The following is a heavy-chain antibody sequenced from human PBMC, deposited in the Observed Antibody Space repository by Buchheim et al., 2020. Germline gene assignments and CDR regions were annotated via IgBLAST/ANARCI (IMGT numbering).Heavy chain of an antibody. J-gene: IGHJ4*02. Sequence: EVQVVESGGGLVQPGGSLRLSCTGSGFTFRSHWMSWVRQAPGKGLEWVANINREGSEKYYVGSVEGRFTISRDNARNSLFLEMNSLTAEDTAVYYCAREKDWGQGTL. V-gene: IGHV3-7*01. CDR1: GFTFRSHW. CDR2: INREGSEK. CDR3: AREKD.